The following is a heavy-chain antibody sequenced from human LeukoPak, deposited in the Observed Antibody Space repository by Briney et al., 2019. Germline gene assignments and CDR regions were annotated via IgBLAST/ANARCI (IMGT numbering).Heavy chain of an antibody. CDR3: ARGRLEYSSSSIDY. D-gene: IGHD6-6*01. CDR1: GGSLSSSNNY. Sequence: SETLSLTCTVSGGSLSSSNNYWGWTRQPPGKGLEWFGSISYSGGTSYNPSLRSRVTISVDTSKNQFSLKLSSVTAADTAVYYCARGRLEYSSSSIDYWGQGTLVTVSS. CDR2: ISYSGGT. V-gene: IGHV4-39*07. J-gene: IGHJ4*02.